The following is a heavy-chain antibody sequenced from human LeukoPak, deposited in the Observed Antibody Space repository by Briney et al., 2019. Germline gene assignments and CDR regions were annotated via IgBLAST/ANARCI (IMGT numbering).Heavy chain of an antibody. D-gene: IGHD1-26*01. Sequence: PGGSLRLSCAASGFTFSSYAMHWVRQAPGKGLEWVAVISYDGSNEYYADSVKGRFTISRDNSKNTLYLQMNSLRAEDTAVYYCACVSGSYYKSFFFDYWGQGTLVTVSS. CDR3: ACVSGSYYKSFFFDY. V-gene: IGHV3-30-3*01. J-gene: IGHJ4*02. CDR1: GFTFSSYA. CDR2: ISYDGSNE.